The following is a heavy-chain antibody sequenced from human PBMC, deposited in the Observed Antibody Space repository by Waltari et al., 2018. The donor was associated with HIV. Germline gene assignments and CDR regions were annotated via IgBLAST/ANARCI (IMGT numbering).Heavy chain of an antibody. J-gene: IGHJ5*02. CDR3: ARDSRGSTWSLNWFDP. D-gene: IGHD6-6*01. CDR1: GFIFNTYS. V-gene: IGHV3-21*02. CDR2: ISSSGNFK. Sequence: EVQLVESGGGPVKPGASLRLSCVTSGFIFNTYSMNWVRQAPGKGPEWVSSISSSGNFKHYADSVKGRFTISRDNAENSLYLQMNGLRAEDTAMYYCARDSRGSTWSLNWFDPWGQGTLVTVSS.